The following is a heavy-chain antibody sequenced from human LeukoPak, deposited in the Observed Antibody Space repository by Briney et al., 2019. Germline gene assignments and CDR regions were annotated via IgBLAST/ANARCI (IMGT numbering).Heavy chain of an antibody. V-gene: IGHV3-21*01. CDR1: GFTFSSYA. Sequence: GGSLRLSCAASGFTFSSYAMSWVRQAPGKGLEWVSSISSSSSSIYYADSVKGRFTISRDNTKKSLYLQMNSLRAEDTAVYYCAREGATAGSGYYFDYWGQGSLVTVSS. J-gene: IGHJ4*02. D-gene: IGHD6-13*01. CDR2: ISSSSSSI. CDR3: AREGATAGSGYYFDY.